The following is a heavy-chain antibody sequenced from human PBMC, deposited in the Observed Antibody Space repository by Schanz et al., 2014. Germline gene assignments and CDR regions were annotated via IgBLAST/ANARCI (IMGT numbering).Heavy chain of an antibody. CDR1: GSDIRGFH. V-gene: IGHV4-59*01. Sequence: QVQLQESGPGLVKPSETLSLTCTVSGSDIRGFHWSWIRQPPGKGLEWIGYISYSGSTNYSPSLKSRVTISLDTSNNQISLKLRSVSAADTAVYYCARDKSGTYYTFDLWGPGTQVTVSS. CDR3: ARDKSGTYYTFDL. CDR2: ISYSGST. D-gene: IGHD1-26*01. J-gene: IGHJ4*02.